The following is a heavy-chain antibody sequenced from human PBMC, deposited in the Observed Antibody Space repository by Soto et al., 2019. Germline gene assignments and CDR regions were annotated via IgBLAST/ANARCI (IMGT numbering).Heavy chain of an antibody. Sequence: QVQLQESGPRLVKPSETMSLTCTVAGVSISNSNTYWNWVRQPPGKGLEWIGFVYYRGSTKYNPSLESRVTISVAASRNQLSLELTSVTATDTAVYYCARGGGSYSSGWYYDSWGQGTLVTVSS. CDR2: VYYRGST. D-gene: IGHD6-19*01. CDR1: GVSISNSNTY. CDR3: ARGGGSYSSGWYYDS. V-gene: IGHV4-59*08. J-gene: IGHJ4*02.